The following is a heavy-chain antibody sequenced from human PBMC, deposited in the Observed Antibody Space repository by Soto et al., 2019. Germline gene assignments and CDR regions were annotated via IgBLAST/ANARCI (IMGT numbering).Heavy chain of an antibody. CDR2: IIPIFGTG. CDR1: GGTFSSYA. J-gene: IGHJ5*02. CDR3: ARASTSSCPVGSWFDP. D-gene: IGHD6-6*01. V-gene: IGHV1-69*12. Sequence: QVQLVQSGAEVKKPGSSVKVSCKASGGTFSSYAISWVRQAPGQGLEWMGGIIPIFGTGNYAQMFQGRVTIPADESTSTSYIDLSSLRSEDTAVYYCARASTSSCPVGSWFDPWGQGTLVPVSS.